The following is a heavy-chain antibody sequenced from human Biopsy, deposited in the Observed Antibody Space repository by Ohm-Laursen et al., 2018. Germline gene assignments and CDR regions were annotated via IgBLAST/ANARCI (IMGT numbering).Heavy chain of an antibody. CDR1: GGSISGHF. D-gene: IGHD1-26*01. Sequence: SETLSLTCTVSGGSISGHFWSWVRQPAGKGLEWIGRIYSNGNTNYNPSLKSRVSMSVDTSKNHFSLNLTSVTAAYTAVYYCARDEGLLRAFDIWGQGTLGTVSS. CDR3: ARDEGLLRAFDI. J-gene: IGHJ3*02. V-gene: IGHV4-4*07. CDR2: IYSNGNT.